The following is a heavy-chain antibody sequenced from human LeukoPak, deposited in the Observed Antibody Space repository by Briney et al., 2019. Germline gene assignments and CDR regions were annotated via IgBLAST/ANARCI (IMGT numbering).Heavy chain of an antibody. CDR3: VRHAGRTGGQ. Sequence: GGSLRLSCAASGFSFGGHYKSWMRQAPGKGPEWISYISGNGGDIAYADSVKGRFTISRDNAKNSLHLQMNSLRVEDTAVYHCVRHAGRTGGQWGQGTLIAVSS. CDR2: ISGNGGDI. D-gene: IGHD3-10*01. J-gene: IGHJ4*02. V-gene: IGHV3-11*01. CDR1: GFSFGGHY.